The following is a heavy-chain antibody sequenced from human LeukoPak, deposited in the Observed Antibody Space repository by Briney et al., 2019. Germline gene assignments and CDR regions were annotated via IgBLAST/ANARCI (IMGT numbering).Heavy chain of an antibody. D-gene: IGHD3-3*01. CDR2: IDTRSDTM. V-gene: IGHV3-11*01. CDR1: GFTFSDYY. J-gene: IGHJ4*02. Sequence: PGGSLRLSCAASGFTFSDYYMSWIRQAPGKGLEWVSYIDTRSDTMYYADFVKGRFTISRDNAKNSLYLQMNNLRVEDTAVYFCARGHFGLDFWGQGTPVTVSS. CDR3: ARGHFGLDF.